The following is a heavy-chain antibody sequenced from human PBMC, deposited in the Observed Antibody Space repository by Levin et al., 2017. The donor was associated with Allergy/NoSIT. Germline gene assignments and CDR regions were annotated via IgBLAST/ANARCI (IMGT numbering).Heavy chain of an antibody. J-gene: IGHJ4*02. V-gene: IGHV3-30-3*01. D-gene: IGHD5-12*01. CDR1: GFSFSHYA. CDR2: ISYDGSNK. Sequence: PGGSLRLSCAASGFSFSHYAMYWVRQAPGKGLEWVAVISYDGSNKYYADSVKCRFTTSRDNSKNPLYLQLNSLRTEDTALYYCARAKVDIVTTIGFDSWGQGTLVTVSS. CDR3: ARAKVDIVTTIGFDS.